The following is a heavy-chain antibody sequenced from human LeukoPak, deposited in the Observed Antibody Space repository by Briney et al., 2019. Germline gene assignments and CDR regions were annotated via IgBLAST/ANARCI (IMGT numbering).Heavy chain of an antibody. J-gene: IGHJ6*02. CDR1: GFTFDDYA. Sequence: GGSLRLSCAASGFTFDDYAMHWVRQAPGKGLEWVSLISGDGGSTYYADSVKGRFTISRDNSKNSLYLQMNSLRTEDTALYYCAKVSDRYYDFWSGYYRYYYYYYGMDVWGQGTTVTVSS. D-gene: IGHD3-3*01. CDR3: AKVSDRYYDFWSGYYRYYYYYYGMDV. V-gene: IGHV3-43*02. CDR2: ISGDGGST.